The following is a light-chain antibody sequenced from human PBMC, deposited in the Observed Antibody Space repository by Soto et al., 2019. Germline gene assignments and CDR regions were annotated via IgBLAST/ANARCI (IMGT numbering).Light chain of an antibody. J-gene: IGLJ1*01. CDR1: STDFVSYDR. Sequence: SVLTQPPAVSGSPGQSVTISCTGTSTDFVSYDRVSWYQQPPGTAPKLMIYEVSKRPSGVPDRFSGSKSGNTASLTISGLQAADEADYYCNSYTSDYTYVFGTGTKVTVL. CDR2: EVS. V-gene: IGLV2-18*02. CDR3: NSYTSDYTYV.